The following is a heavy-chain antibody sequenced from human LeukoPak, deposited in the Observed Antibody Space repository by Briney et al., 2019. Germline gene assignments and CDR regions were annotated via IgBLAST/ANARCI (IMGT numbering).Heavy chain of an antibody. D-gene: IGHD3-16*01. CDR3: ARDARGIMLNVLGSYYMDV. CDR1: GFTFMSYN. V-gene: IGHV3-48*04. J-gene: IGHJ6*03. CDR2: IHRGSGTI. Sequence: GGTLRLSCVVSGFTFMSYNMNWVRQAPGKGLEWVSFIHRGSGTIYYADSVKGRFTTSRDNGKNSLYLQMNSLRAEDTAVYFCARDARGIMLNVLGSYYMDVWGKGTTVTVSS.